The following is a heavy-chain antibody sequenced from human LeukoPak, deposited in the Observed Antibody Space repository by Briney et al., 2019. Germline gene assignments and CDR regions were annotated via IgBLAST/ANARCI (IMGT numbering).Heavy chain of an antibody. CDR1: GYTFTSYY. CDR2: INPSGGST. J-gene: IGHJ4*02. CDR3: ARAPGWQQPLDY. Sequence: ASVKVSCKASGYTFTSYYMHWVRQAPGQGLEWMGIINPSGGSTSYAQKFQGRVTTTRDTSTSTVYMELSSLRSEDTAVYYCARAPGWQQPLDYWGQGTLVTVSS. V-gene: IGHV1-46*01. D-gene: IGHD6-13*01.